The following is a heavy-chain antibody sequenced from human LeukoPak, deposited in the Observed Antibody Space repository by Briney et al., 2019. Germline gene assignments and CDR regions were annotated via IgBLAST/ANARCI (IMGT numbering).Heavy chain of an antibody. Sequence: GGSLRLSCAASGFTFSNYGLSWVRQAQGKGLEWVSVFSGSGGSTFYADSVKGRFTISRDNSKNTLYLQMNSLRAEDTAVYYCANFRLAYDSSGYSKWFDPWGQGTLVTVSS. CDR2: FSGSGGST. J-gene: IGHJ5*02. D-gene: IGHD3-22*01. V-gene: IGHV3-23*01. CDR1: GFTFSNYG. CDR3: ANFRLAYDSSGYSKWFDP.